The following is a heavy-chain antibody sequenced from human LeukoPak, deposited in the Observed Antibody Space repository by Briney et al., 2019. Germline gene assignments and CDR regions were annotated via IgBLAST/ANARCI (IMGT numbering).Heavy chain of an antibody. J-gene: IGHJ4*02. D-gene: IGHD6-19*01. CDR3: ARDARTIIAVAGTFDD. Sequence: AGGSLRLSCAASGFTFRTYAMHWVRQAPGKGLEWVAVISYDGNNKYYADSVKGQFTISGDNSKNTLYLQMNSLRAEDTAVYYCARDARTIIAVAGTFDDWGQGTLVTVSS. CDR2: ISYDGNNK. V-gene: IGHV3-30-3*01. CDR1: GFTFRTYA.